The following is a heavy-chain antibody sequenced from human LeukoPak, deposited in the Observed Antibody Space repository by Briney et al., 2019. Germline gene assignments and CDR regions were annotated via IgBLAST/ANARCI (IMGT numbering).Heavy chain of an antibody. V-gene: IGHV4-38-2*02. Sequence: PSETLSLTCTVSGYSISSGYYWGWIRQPPGKGLEWIGSIYHSGSTYYNPSLKSRVTISVDTSKNQFSLKLSSVTAADTAVYYCARTGYYDSSGYHYYFDYWGQGTLVTVSS. J-gene: IGHJ4*02. CDR3: ARTGYYDSSGYHYYFDY. D-gene: IGHD3-22*01. CDR2: IYHSGST. CDR1: GYSISSGYY.